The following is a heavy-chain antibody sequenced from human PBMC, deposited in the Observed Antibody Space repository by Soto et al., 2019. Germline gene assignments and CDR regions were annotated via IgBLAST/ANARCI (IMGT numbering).Heavy chain of an antibody. D-gene: IGHD6-13*01. Sequence: ASVKVSCKASGYTFTSYDINWVRQATGQGLEWMGWMNPNSGNTGSAQKFQGRVTVTRNTSINTAYMELSSLRSDDTAVYYCARMRLSAAARPWFDPWGQGTLVTVSA. J-gene: IGHJ5*02. CDR2: MNPNSGNT. CDR3: ARMRLSAAARPWFDP. V-gene: IGHV1-8*01. CDR1: GYTFTSYD.